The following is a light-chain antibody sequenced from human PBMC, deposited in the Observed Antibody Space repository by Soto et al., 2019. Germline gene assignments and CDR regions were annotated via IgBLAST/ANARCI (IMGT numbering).Light chain of an antibody. J-gene: IGKJ1*01. V-gene: IGKV3-20*01. CDR3: QQYDTSPRT. Sequence: EIVLTQSPGTLSLSPGERATLSCRASQSFSSPSLAWYQQKPGQAPRLLIDGASRRATGVPDRFSGTGSGIDFTLTISRLEPEEFAVYYCQQYDTSPRTFGQGTKVEIK. CDR1: QSFSSPS. CDR2: GAS.